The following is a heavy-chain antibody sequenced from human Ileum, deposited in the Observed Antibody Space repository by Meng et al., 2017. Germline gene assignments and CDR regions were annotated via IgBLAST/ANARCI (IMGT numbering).Heavy chain of an antibody. CDR1: GCSITSGGYY. Sequence: QVQLQESGPGLVQPSQTLSLTCSVSGCSITSGGYYWTWIRQHPGKGLEYLGYMYGGGTTYYSPSIKSRVNISRDAHKNQFSLTLRSVTAADTAVYYCARANGDYGNWLDPWGQGTLVTVSS. D-gene: IGHD4-17*01. CDR2: MYGGGTT. V-gene: IGHV4-31*03. J-gene: IGHJ5*02. CDR3: ARANGDYGNWLDP.